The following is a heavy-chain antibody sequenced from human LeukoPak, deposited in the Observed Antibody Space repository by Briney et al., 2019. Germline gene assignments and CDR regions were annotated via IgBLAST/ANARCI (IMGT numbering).Heavy chain of an antibody. CDR1: GYTFTGYY. CDR3: ARDVCSGGSCYSWAYYYYYYGMDV. D-gene: IGHD2-15*01. V-gene: IGHV1-2*02. CDR2: INPNSGGT. J-gene: IGHJ6*02. Sequence: ASVKVSCKASGYTFTGYYMHWVRQAPGQGLEWMGWINPNSGGTNYAQKFQGRVTMTRDTSISTAYMELSRLRSDDTAVYYCARDVCSGGSCYSWAYYYYYYGMDVWGQGTTVTVSS.